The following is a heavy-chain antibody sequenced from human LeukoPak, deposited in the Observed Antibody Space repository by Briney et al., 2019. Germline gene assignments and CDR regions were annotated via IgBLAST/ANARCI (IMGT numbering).Heavy chain of an antibody. D-gene: IGHD3-22*01. J-gene: IGHJ3*02. V-gene: IGHV4-4*07. CDR1: GGSISSYY. Sequence: SETLSLTCTVSGGSISSYYWSWIRQPAGKGLEWIGRIYTSWSTNYNPSLKSRVTMSVDTSKNQFSLKLSSVTAADTAVYYCARDLADYYDSSGYPTRHAFDIWGQGTMVTVSS. CDR3: ARDLADYYDSSGYPTRHAFDI. CDR2: IYTSWST.